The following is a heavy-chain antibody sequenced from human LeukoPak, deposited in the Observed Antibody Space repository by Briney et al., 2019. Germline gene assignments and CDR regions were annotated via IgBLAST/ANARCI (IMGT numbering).Heavy chain of an antibody. CDR1: GGSFSGYY. J-gene: IGHJ3*02. CDR2: INHSGST. D-gene: IGHD6-19*01. Sequence: SETLSLTYAVYGGSFSGYYWSWIRQPPGKGLEWSGEINHSGSTNYNPSLKSRVTISVDTSKNQFSLKLSSVTAADTAVYYCARAPIAVAGMGAFDIWGQGTMVTVSS. V-gene: IGHV4-34*01. CDR3: ARAPIAVAGMGAFDI.